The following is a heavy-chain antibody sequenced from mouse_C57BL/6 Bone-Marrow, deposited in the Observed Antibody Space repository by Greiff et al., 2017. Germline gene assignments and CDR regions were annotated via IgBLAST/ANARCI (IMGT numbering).Heavy chain of an antibody. D-gene: IGHD2-12*01. CDR1: GYTFTNYW. V-gene: IGHV1-63*01. CDR3: ARSWYNYDEAWFAY. CDR2: IYPGGGYT. Sequence: VQLQQSGAELVRPGTSVKMSCKASGYTFTNYWIGWAKQRPGHGLEWIGDIYPGGGYTNYNEKFKGKATLTADKSSSTAYMQFSSRTSDDSAIDYCARSWYNYDEAWFAYWGQGTLVTVSA. J-gene: IGHJ3*01.